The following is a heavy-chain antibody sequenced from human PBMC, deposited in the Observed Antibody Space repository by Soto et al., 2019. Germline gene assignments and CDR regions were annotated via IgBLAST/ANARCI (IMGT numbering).Heavy chain of an antibody. CDR1: GFTFSYYT. J-gene: IGHJ4*02. D-gene: IGHD6-19*01. CDR2: ISNSGDTI. Sequence: GGSLRLSCVASGFTFSYYTMSWVRQAPGKGLEWVSGISNSGDTIYYADSVKGRFTISRDNSKNTLYLQMNSLRAEDTAVYYCARRSSGWYFDYWGQGTLVTVSS. CDR3: ARRSSGWYFDY. V-gene: IGHV3-23*01.